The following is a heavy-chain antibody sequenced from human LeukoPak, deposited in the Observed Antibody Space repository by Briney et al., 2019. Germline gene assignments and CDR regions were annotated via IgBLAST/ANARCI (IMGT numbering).Heavy chain of an antibody. CDR1: GFSFNTYA. J-gene: IGHJ1*01. D-gene: IGHD2-15*01. CDR3: AQQVGYCSSGSCYFTY. CDR2: ISNTGGST. V-gene: IGHV3-23*01. Sequence: PGGSLRLSCAASGFSFNTYAMSWVRQAPGKGLEWVSAISNTGGSTYYADSVKGRFTISRDKSKNTLSLQMNSLRAEDTALYYCAQQVGYCSSGSCYFTYWGQGTLVTVSS.